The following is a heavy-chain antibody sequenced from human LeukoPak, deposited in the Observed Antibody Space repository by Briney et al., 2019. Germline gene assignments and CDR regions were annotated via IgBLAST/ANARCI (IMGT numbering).Heavy chain of an antibody. D-gene: IGHD5-18*01. CDR3: ARSTVEYIYGSFDS. J-gene: IGHJ4*02. CDR2: IIPIFGTA. CDR1: GGTFTSYA. V-gene: IGHV1-69*13. Sequence: SVKVSCEASGGTFTSYAISWVRQAPGHGLEWLGGIIPIFGTANYAQKFQGRVTITPDESTSTGYMDLSSLRSEDTAVYYCARSTVEYIYGSFDSWGQGTLVTVSS.